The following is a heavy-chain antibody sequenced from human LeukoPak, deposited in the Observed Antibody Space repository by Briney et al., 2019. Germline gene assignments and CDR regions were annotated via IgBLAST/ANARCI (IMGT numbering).Heavy chain of an antibody. V-gene: IGHV1-2*02. Sequence: ASVKVSCKALGYSFTGYHLHWVRQAPRQGLEWMGWVNPKTGGTNYARKFQGRVTMTRDTSINTVNMELSRLTSDDTAVYYCAREFSSKLEWLAYVTGDDAFDVWGQGTMITVS. CDR3: AREFSSKLEWLAYVTGDDAFDV. D-gene: IGHD3-3*01. CDR2: VNPKTGGT. CDR1: GYSFTGYH. J-gene: IGHJ3*01.